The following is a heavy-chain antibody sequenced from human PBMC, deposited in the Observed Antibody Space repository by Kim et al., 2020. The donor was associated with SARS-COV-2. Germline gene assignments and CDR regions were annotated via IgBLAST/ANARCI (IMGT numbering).Heavy chain of an antibody. CDR3: ARVYGDYDYYFDY. Sequence: YVDSVKDRLPITRDNPKNSLYLQMNSLRAEDTAVYYCARVYGDYDYYFDYWGQGTLVTVSS. D-gene: IGHD4-17*01. V-gene: IGHV3-7*04. J-gene: IGHJ4*02.